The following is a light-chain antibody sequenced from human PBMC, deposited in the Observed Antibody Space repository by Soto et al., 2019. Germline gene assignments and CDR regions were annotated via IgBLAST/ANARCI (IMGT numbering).Light chain of an antibody. CDR2: EVS. CDR3: SSYTSSSTSPYV. CDR1: SSDGGGFNY. V-gene: IGLV2-14*01. Sequence: QSALTQPASVSASPGQSITISCTGTSSDGGGFNYVSWYQQHPGKAPKLLIYEVSYRPSGVSNRFSGSKSGNTASLTISGLQAEDESDYYCSSYTSSSTSPYVFGTGTKLTVL. J-gene: IGLJ1*01.